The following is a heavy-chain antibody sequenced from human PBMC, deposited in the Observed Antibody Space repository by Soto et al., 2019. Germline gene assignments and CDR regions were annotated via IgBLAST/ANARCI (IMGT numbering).Heavy chain of an antibody. CDR1: GFTFNSHT. Sequence: DVQLVESGGGLVKPGESLRRSCAASGFTFNSHTMTGVRHTTGKGLEWVSSIGSNGRDTYYPDSRGGRFTISRDNSKNSFFLEMEGTRAKGTGVYFRLRGGWGHVLDAWCSGTTVTGSS. CDR2: IGSNGRDT. J-gene: IGHJ6*04. CDR3: LRGGWGHVLDA. V-gene: IGHV3-21*06. D-gene: IGHD3-16*01.